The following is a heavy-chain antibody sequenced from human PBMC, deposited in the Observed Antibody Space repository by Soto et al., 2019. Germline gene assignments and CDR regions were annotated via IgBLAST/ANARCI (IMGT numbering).Heavy chain of an antibody. J-gene: IGHJ6*03. D-gene: IGHD3-10*01. V-gene: IGHV4-34*01. Sequence: QVQLQQWGAGLLKPSETLSLTCAVYGGSFSGYQWTWIRQTPGKGLEWIGEINDSGNINYNPSLRSRGPILVDTAKKQISLKLSSVTAADTAVYYCARGLILWFGELSRRGGYYYYMDVWGKGTTVTVSS. CDR2: INDSGNI. CDR3: ARGLILWFGELSRRGGYYYYMDV. CDR1: GGSFSGYQ.